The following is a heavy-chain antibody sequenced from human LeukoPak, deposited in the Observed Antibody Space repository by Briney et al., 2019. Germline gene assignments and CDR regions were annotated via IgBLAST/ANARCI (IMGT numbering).Heavy chain of an antibody. CDR2: INPSGGST. D-gene: IGHD3-9*01. CDR3: ARGYRDILTGYYNRFDY. Sequence: GASVKVSCKASGYTFTSYYMHWVRQAPGQGLEWMGIINPSGGSTSYAQKFQGRVTMTRDMSTSTVYMELSSLRSEDTAVYYCARGYRDILTGYYNRFDYWGQGTLVTVSS. J-gene: IGHJ4*02. CDR1: GYTFTSYY. V-gene: IGHV1-46*01.